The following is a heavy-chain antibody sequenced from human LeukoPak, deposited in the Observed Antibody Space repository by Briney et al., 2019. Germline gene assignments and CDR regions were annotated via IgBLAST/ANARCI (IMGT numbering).Heavy chain of an antibody. V-gene: IGHV3-30*04. CDR3: AKGNDYGDYGPSPPFGY. CDR1: GFTFSAYP. Sequence: GGSLRLSCAASGFTFSAYPLHWVRQAPGKGLEWVALISYDGSNINFGDSVKGRFTISRDNSKNTLYLQMNSLRAEDTAVYYCAKGNDYGDYGPSPPFGYWGQGTLVTVSS. D-gene: IGHD4-17*01. CDR2: ISYDGSNI. J-gene: IGHJ4*02.